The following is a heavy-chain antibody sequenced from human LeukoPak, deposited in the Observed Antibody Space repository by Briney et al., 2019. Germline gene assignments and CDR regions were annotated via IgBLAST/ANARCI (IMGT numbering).Heavy chain of an antibody. CDR2: IYYSGST. Sequence: SETLSLTCTVSGGSISSYYWGWIRQPPGKGLEWIGSIYYSGSTYHNPSFKSRVTISVDTSKSHFSLKLTSVTAADTALYYCARKGPNSSWYWYFDLWGRGTLVTVSS. CDR1: GGSISSYY. V-gene: IGHV4-39*02. D-gene: IGHD6-13*01. CDR3: ARKGPNSSWYWYFDL. J-gene: IGHJ2*01.